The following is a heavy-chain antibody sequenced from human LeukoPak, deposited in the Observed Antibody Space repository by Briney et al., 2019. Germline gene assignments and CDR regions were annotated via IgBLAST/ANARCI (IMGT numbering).Heavy chain of an antibody. D-gene: IGHD4-23*01. J-gene: IGHJ3*02. Sequence: GESLKISCKGSGYTFTNYWIHWVRQMPGKGLEWMGNVYPGDSDTRYSPSFQGQVTISADKSITTTYLQWNSLKASDTAIYYCARQLDYGGFGAFGIWGQGTMVAVSS. CDR2: VYPGDSDT. CDR1: GYTFTNYW. CDR3: ARQLDYGGFGAFGI. V-gene: IGHV5-51*01.